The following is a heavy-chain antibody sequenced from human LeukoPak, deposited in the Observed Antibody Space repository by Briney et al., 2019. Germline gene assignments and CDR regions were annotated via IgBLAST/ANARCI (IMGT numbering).Heavy chain of an antibody. CDR3: ARDVRYGAIDY. J-gene: IGHJ4*02. D-gene: IGHD4-17*01. CDR1: EFIFSSSW. Sequence: GGSLRLSCAAAEFIFSSSWMGWVRQAPGKGLEWVANIKKDGSEKYYVDSVKGRFTISRDNAKNSLYLQMNSLRVEDTAVYYCARDVRYGAIDYWGQGALVTVSS. CDR2: IKKDGSEK. V-gene: IGHV3-7*01.